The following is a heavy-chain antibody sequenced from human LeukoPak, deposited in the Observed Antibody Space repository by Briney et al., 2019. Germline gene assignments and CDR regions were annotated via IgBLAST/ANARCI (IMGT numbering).Heavy chain of an antibody. D-gene: IGHD3-9*01. V-gene: IGHV3-23*01. CDR2: VSGSGGST. CDR1: GFTFSSYG. Sequence: GGSLRLSCAASGFTFSSYGMSWVRQAPGKGLEWVSAVSGSGGSTSYADSVKGRFSVSRDNSKNTLYLQMNSLRAEDTAVYYCAKEYYDILTGQSPFDYWGQGTLVTVSS. CDR3: AKEYYDILTGQSPFDY. J-gene: IGHJ4*02.